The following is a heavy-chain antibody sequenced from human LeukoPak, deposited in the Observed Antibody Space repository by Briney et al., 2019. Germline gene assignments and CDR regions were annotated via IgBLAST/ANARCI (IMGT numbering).Heavy chain of an antibody. J-gene: IGHJ4*02. CDR1: GYTFTNYD. CDR3: ARNLPSIGGFDY. V-gene: IGHV1-8*01. CDR2: MNPNSGNT. Sequence: ASVKVSCKASGYTFTNYDINWVRQATGQGFEWLGWMNPNSGNTGYAQKFQGRVTMTRITSIRTAYMELSGLTSEDTAVYYCARNLPSIGGFDYWGQGTLVSVSS. D-gene: IGHD3-16*01.